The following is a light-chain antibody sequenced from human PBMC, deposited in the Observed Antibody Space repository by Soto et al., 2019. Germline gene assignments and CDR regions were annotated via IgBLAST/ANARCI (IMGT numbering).Light chain of an antibody. CDR3: SSHAGIINVV. J-gene: IGLJ3*02. Sequence: QSVLTQPPSASGSPGQSVTISCTGTSSDVGGYNSVSWYQQHPGKAPKLIIYEVTKRPSGVPDRFSGSKSGNTASQTVSGLQAEDEADYYCSSHAGIINVVFGGGTKLTVL. CDR1: SSDVGGYNS. V-gene: IGLV2-8*01. CDR2: EVT.